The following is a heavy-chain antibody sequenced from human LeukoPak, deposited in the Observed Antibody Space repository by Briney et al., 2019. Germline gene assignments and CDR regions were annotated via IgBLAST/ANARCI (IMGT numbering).Heavy chain of an antibody. CDR3: AKAQDAFDI. J-gene: IGHJ3*02. Sequence: GGSLRLSCAASGFTFSSYGMHWVRQAPGKGLEWVAYIQYDGSNQQYADSVKGRFSVSRDRSKNIPYLQMNSLRPEDTAVYYCAKAQDAFDIWGQGTMVTVSS. CDR1: GFTFSSYG. V-gene: IGHV3-30*02. CDR2: IQYDGSNQ.